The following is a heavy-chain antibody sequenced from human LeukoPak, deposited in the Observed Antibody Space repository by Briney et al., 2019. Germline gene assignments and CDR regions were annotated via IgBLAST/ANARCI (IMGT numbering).Heavy chain of an antibody. J-gene: IGHJ4*02. CDR1: GFTFSGSA. Sequence: GGSLRLSCAASGFTFSGSAMHWVRQASGKGLEWVGRIRSKANSYATAYAASVKGRFTISRDDSKNTAYLQMNSLKTEDTAVYYCTRQIAVAGSEDYRGQGTLVTVSS. CDR3: TRQIAVAGSEDY. CDR2: IRSKANSYAT. D-gene: IGHD6-19*01. V-gene: IGHV3-73*01.